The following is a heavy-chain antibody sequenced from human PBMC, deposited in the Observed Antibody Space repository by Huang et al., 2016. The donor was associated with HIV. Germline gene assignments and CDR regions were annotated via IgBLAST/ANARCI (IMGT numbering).Heavy chain of an antibody. CDR3: ARHGRVAGHYYNNMDV. CDR1: GGSISSSSYY. Sequence: LQLQESGPGLVKSSETLSLICTVSGGSISSSSYYWGWIRQPPGKGPEWNGGIYYSGNTNYNPPLKSRVTISVDTSKNQFSLKVNSVTAADTAVYYCARHGRVAGHYYNNMDVWGRGTTVTVSS. D-gene: IGHD6-19*01. J-gene: IGHJ6*02. V-gene: IGHV4-39*01. CDR2: IYYSGNT.